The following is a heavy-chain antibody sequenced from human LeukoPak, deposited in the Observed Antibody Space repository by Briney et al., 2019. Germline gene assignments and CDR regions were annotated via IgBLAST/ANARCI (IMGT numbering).Heavy chain of an antibody. CDR2: INTNTGNP. D-gene: IGHD6-13*01. V-gene: IGHV7-4-1*02. Sequence: ASVKVSCKASGYTFTSYHMHWVRQAPGQGLEWMGWINTNTGNPTYAQGFTGRFVFSLDTSVSTAYLQISSLKAEDTAVYYCAREKAAAATRDWFDPWGQGTLVTVSS. J-gene: IGHJ5*02. CDR3: AREKAAAATRDWFDP. CDR1: GYTFTSYH.